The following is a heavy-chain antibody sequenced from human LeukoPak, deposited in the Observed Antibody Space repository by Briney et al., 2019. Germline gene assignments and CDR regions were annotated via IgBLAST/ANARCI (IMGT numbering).Heavy chain of an antibody. J-gene: IGHJ4*02. CDR1: GFTFSSYA. CDR3: AKGQRFYGEYYFDY. V-gene: IGHV3-23*01. Sequence: GGSLRLSCAASGFTFSSYAMNWVRQAPGKGLKWVAGFRGSGAATFYAYSVKGRFTISRDNSKNTLYLQMSSLRAEGTAVYYCAKGQRFYGEYYFDYWGQGTLVTVSS. D-gene: IGHD4-17*01. CDR2: FRGSGAAT.